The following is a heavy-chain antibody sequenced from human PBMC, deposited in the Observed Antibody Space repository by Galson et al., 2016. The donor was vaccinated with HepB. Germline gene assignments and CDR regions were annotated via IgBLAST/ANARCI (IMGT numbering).Heavy chain of an antibody. V-gene: IGHV4-39*07. CDR3: ARVNALASRLDS. D-gene: IGHD2-2*01. Sequence: SETLSLTCSVSGDSISNGLYYWGWIRQTPGKALEWLGNIYFSGRSYYNPSLESRLTLSIDTSKNQFSLRLTSVTAADSAVYFGARVNALASRLDSWGQGRPVTFSS. J-gene: IGHJ4*02. CDR1: GDSISNGLYY. CDR2: IYFSGRS.